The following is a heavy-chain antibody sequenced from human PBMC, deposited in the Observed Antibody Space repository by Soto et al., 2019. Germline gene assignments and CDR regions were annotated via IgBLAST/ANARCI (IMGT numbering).Heavy chain of an antibody. V-gene: IGHV4-39*01. Sequence: TLSLTCTVSGGSISSSSYYWGWIRPPPGKGLEWIGSIYYSGSTYYNPSLKSRVTISVDTSKNQFSLKLSSVTAADTAVYFCARTEVSYYYYYYMDVWGKGTTVTVSS. CDR3: ARTEVSYYYYYYMDV. CDR1: GGSISSSSYY. CDR2: IYYSGST. J-gene: IGHJ6*03.